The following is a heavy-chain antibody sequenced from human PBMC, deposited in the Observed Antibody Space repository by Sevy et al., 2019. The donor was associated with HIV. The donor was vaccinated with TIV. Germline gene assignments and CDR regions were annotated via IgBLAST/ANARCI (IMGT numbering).Heavy chain of an antibody. CDR1: GFTFSSYA. Sequence: GGSLRLSCSTSGFTFSSYAMHWVRQAPGKGLEYVSAISSNGGSTYYADSVKCRFTISRDNSKNTLYLQMSSLRAEDTAVYYCVKDGRIAARSYYFDYWGQGTLVTVSS. CDR3: VKDGRIAARSYYFDY. V-gene: IGHV3-64D*06. D-gene: IGHD6-6*01. CDR2: ISSNGGST. J-gene: IGHJ4*02.